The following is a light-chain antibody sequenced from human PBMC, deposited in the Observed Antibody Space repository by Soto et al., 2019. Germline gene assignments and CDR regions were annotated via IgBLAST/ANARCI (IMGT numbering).Light chain of an antibody. CDR3: QQYYSYWT. J-gene: IGKJ1*01. V-gene: IGKV1-5*01. Sequence: DSQMTQSASTLSASVGDRVTITCRASQTISNWLAWYQQKPGKAPKLLIYDASSLEGGVPSRFSGSGSGTEFTLTLSSLQPDDFATYYCQQYYSYWTFGQGTKVDI. CDR2: DAS. CDR1: QTISNW.